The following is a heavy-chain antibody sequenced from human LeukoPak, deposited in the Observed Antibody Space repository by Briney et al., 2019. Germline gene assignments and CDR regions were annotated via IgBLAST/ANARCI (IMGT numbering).Heavy chain of an antibody. CDR3: ARQAGTNWFDP. CDR2: TYYSGST. J-gene: IGHJ5*02. CDR1: GGSISSYY. V-gene: IGHV4-59*08. D-gene: IGHD6-19*01. Sequence: SETLSLTCTVSGGSISSYYWSWIRQPPGKGLEWIGYTYYSGSTNYNPSLKSRVTISVDTSKNQFSLKLSSVTAADTAVYYCARQAGTNWFDPWGQGTLVTVSS.